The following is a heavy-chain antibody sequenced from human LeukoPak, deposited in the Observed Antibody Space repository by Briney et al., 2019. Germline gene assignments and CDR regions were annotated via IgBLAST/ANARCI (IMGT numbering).Heavy chain of an antibody. D-gene: IGHD1-26*01. V-gene: IGHV3-30*18. J-gene: IGHJ4*02. CDR2: ISYDGSNK. Sequence: GGSLRLSCAASGFTFSSYGMHWVRQAPGKGLEWVAVISYDGSNKYYADSVKGRFTISRDNSKNTLYLQMNSLRAEDTAVYYCAKDPIVGATWRLYYYLDYWGQGTLVTVSS. CDR1: GFTFSSYG. CDR3: AKDPIVGATWRLYYYLDY.